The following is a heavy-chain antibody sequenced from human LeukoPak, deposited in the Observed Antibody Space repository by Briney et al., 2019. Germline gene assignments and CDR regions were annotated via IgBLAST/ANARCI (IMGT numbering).Heavy chain of an antibody. CDR2: MYYRGSA. CDR3: ARHIPGDSSPVYYYYSYMDV. J-gene: IGHJ6*03. D-gene: IGHD6-13*01. Sequence: PSETLSLTCIVSGGSISSDDFSWGWIRQTPGKGLEWVGGMYYRGSAYYNPSLKSRVTISVDTSKNQYSLKLSSVTAADTAIYYCARHIPGDSSPVYYYYSYMDVWGRGTTVTVSS. V-gene: IGHV4-39*01. CDR1: GGSISSDDFS.